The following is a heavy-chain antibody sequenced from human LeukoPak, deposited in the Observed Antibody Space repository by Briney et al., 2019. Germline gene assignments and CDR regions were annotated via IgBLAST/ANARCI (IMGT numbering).Heavy chain of an antibody. CDR2: ISGSGGST. D-gene: IGHD6-13*01. Sequence: PGGSLRLSCAVSGFTFSSYAMSWVRQAPGKGLEWVSAISGSGGSTYYADSVKGRFTISRDNSKNTLYLQMNSLRAEDTAVYYCAHISSSWPDYWGQGTLVTVSS. CDR3: AHISSSWPDY. V-gene: IGHV3-23*01. J-gene: IGHJ4*02. CDR1: GFTFSSYA.